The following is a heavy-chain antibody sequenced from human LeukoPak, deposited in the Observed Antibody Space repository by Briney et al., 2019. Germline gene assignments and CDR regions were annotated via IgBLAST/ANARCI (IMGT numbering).Heavy chain of an antibody. CDR1: GFTFTHYG. V-gene: IGHV3-33*03. D-gene: IGHD2-2*01. J-gene: IGHJ2*01. CDR2: ISVDGSKR. CDR3: TVVVVPSAFWHFDL. Sequence: PGTSLRLSCATSGFTFTHYGFHWVRQAPGKGLEWVAVISVDGSKRYYGDSVKGRFTISRDDSKNTVFLQMNSLTVEDTAVYYCTVVVVPSAFWHFDLWGRGTLVTVSS.